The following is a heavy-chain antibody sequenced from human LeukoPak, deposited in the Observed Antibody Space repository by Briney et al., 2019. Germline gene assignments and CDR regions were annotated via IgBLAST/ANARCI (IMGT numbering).Heavy chain of an antibody. D-gene: IGHD3-3*01. CDR1: GFSFSSYG. Sequence: PGGSLRLSCAASGFSFSSYGMNWVRQAPGKGLEWVSGIGGSGVSTNYANSVKGRFTISRDNSRDTLYMHMNSLRAEDTAVYYCAKPNSDFWGACIDWGQGTLVTVSS. CDR3: AKPNSDFWGACID. CDR2: IGGSGVST. J-gene: IGHJ4*02. V-gene: IGHV3-23*01.